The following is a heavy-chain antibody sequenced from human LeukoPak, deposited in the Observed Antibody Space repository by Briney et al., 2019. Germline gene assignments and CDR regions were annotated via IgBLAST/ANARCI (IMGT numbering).Heavy chain of an antibody. Sequence: GGSLRLSCAATGFTFSGSAIHWVRQASGKGLEWVGRIRSKANTYATAYGASMQGGFTISRDDSKDTAYLQMNSLRAEDTAVYYCARDRDYESLFDYWGQGTLVTVSS. CDR3: ARDRDYESLFDY. CDR2: IRSKANTYAT. J-gene: IGHJ4*02. D-gene: IGHD4-17*01. V-gene: IGHV3-73*01. CDR1: GFTFSGSA.